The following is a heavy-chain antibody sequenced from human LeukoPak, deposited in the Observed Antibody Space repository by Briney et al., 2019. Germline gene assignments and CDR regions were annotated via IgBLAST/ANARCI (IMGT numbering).Heavy chain of an antibody. V-gene: IGHV5-10-1*01. CDR2: IDPSDSYT. CDR3: ARRLTAGFEY. CDR1: GYSCTSYR. Sequence: GESLKISCKGSGYSCTSYRISWVRQMPGKGLEWMGRIDPSDSYTNYSPSFQGHVTISADKSISTAYLQWSSLKASDTAMYYCARRLTAGFEYWGQGTLVTVSS. J-gene: IGHJ4*03.